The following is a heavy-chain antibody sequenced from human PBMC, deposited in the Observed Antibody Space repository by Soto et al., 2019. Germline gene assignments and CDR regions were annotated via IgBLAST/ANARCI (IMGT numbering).Heavy chain of an antibody. CDR2: IYPGDSDT. D-gene: IGHD2-15*01. V-gene: IGHV5-51*01. Sequence: GESLKISCKGSGYSFTSYWIGWVRQMPGKGLEWMGIIYPGDSDTRYSPSFQGQVTISADKSISTAYLQWSSLKASDTAMYYCARHPFEYCSGGSCHPDRPAPTCFDPWGQGTLVTVSS. CDR1: GYSFTSYW. J-gene: IGHJ5*02. CDR3: ARHPFEYCSGGSCHPDRPAPTCFDP.